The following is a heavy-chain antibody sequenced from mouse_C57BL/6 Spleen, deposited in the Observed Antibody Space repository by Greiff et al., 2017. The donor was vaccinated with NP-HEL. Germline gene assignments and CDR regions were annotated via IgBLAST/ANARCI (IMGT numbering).Heavy chain of an antibody. J-gene: IGHJ1*03. CDR1: GFTFSSYA. D-gene: IGHD1-1*01. V-gene: IGHV5-4*01. CDR3: ARDHGYGSYFDV. Sequence: EVKLVESGGGLVKPGGSLKLSCAASGFTFSSYAMSWVRQTPEKRLEWVATISDGGSYTYYPDNVKGRFTISRDNAKNNLYLQMSHLKSEDTAMYYCARDHGYGSYFDVWGTGTTVTVSS. CDR2: ISDGGSYT.